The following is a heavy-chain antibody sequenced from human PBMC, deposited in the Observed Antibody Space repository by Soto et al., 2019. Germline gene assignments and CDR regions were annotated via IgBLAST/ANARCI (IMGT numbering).Heavy chain of an antibody. CDR1: GYIFTNYG. V-gene: IGHV1-18*04. Sequence: QIHLVQSGAEVRKPGASVNVSCKTSGYIFTNYGVSWVRQAPGEGLEVVGWISGCNGYPKYGQRFQGRVTLSTDTSTTTGYMELRNLRSDDTAVYYCARGSSGALYDYWGQGTLLTVSS. CDR3: ARGSSGALYDY. CDR2: ISGCNGYP. J-gene: IGHJ4*02.